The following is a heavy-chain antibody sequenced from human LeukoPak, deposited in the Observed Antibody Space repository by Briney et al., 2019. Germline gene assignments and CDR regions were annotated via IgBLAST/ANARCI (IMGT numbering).Heavy chain of an antibody. J-gene: IGHJ4*02. CDR2: ISISGSSM. Sequence: GSLRLSCAGSAFTLRSYEMNGVAQAPGKGLEWGSYISISGSSMYYADSVKGRFTISRDNAKNSLSLQMNTLRAEDTAVYYCARAYGNFDYWGQGTLVTVSS. CDR1: AFTLRSYE. CDR3: ARAYGNFDY. V-gene: IGHV3-48*03. D-gene: IGHD3-10*01.